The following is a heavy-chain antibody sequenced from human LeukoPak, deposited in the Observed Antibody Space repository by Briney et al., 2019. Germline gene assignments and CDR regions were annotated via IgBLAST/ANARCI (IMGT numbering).Heavy chain of an antibody. CDR2: ISSSSSYI. CDR3: ARYNYESSGYYGVHYYYGMDV. V-gene: IGHV3-21*01. D-gene: IGHD3-22*01. J-gene: IGHJ6*02. Sequence: GGSLRLSCAASGFTFSSYSMNWVRQAPGKGLEWVSSISSSSSYIYYADSVKGGFTISRDNSKNTLYLQMNSLRAEDTAVYYCARYNYESSGYYGVHYYYGMDVWGQGTTVTVSS. CDR1: GFTFSSYS.